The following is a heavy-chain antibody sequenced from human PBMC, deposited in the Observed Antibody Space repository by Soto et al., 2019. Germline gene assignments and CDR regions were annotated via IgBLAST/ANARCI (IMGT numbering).Heavy chain of an antibody. Sequence: EVQLVESGGGLVQPGGSLRLSCAASGFSFSTYWMNWVRQAPGKGLEWVANIDHDGGTRGYVASVKGRFTISRDNGKNSLYLQMNSLGVDDTALYYCASDLYSGTSDYWGQGTLVTVSS. V-gene: IGHV3-7*05. CDR2: IDHDGGTR. CDR1: GFSFSTYW. CDR3: ASDLYSGTSDY. D-gene: IGHD1-26*01. J-gene: IGHJ4*02.